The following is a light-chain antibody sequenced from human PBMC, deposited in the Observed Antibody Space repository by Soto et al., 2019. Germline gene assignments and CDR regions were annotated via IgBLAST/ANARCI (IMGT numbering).Light chain of an antibody. CDR2: EVV. CDR3: SSYTTDISPYV. Sequence: QSALTQPASVSGSPGQSITISGTGTGNEFGNGYDSVSWYQHHPGKAPKLIIYEVVNRPSGVSNRFSGSKSGNTASLTISGLQAEDEADYYCSSYTTDISPYVFGTGTKLTVL. CDR1: GNEFGNGYDS. J-gene: IGLJ1*01. V-gene: IGLV2-14*01.